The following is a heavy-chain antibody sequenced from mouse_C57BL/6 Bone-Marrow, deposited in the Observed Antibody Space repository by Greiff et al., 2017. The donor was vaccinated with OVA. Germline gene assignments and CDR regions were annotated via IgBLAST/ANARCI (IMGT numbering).Heavy chain of an antibody. D-gene: IGHD1-1*01. Sequence: DVMLVESGPGLAKPSQTLSLTCSVTGYSITSDYWNWFRKFPGSKLEYMGYISYSGSTYYNPSLKSRISITRDTSKNHYYLLLNSVTPADTATYYCARGYTTVVAPYAKDYWGQGTSVTVSS. CDR1: GYSITSDY. CDR2: ISYSGST. J-gene: IGHJ4*01. CDR3: ARGYTTVVAPYAKDY. V-gene: IGHV3-8*01.